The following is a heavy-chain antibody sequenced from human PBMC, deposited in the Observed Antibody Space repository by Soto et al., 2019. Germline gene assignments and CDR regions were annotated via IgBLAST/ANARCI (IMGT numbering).Heavy chain of an antibody. V-gene: IGHV4-61*08. Sequence: SETLSLTCTVSGGSITSGDYYWTWIRQPPGKGLEWIGYVYNSGSTNYNPSLKSRVTISEDTSKSLFSLKVNSMTAADTAVYYCARYRREAVAGYTLDNWGQGILVTVSS. CDR2: VYNSGST. CDR3: ARYRREAVAGYTLDN. J-gene: IGHJ4*02. CDR1: GGSITSGDYY. D-gene: IGHD6-13*01.